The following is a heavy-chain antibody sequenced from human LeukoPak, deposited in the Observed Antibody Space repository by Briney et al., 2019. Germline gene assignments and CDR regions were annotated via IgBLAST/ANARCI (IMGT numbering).Heavy chain of an antibody. V-gene: IGHV5-51*01. CDR2: IYPGDSDT. J-gene: IGHJ4*02. CDR1: GYSFTSYW. D-gene: IGHD2-2*01. CDR3: ARRYCSSTSCYDARYYFDY. Sequence: GESLKISCKGTGYSFTSYWIGWVRQMPGKGLERMGIIYPGDSDTRYSPSFQGQVTISADKSISTAYLQWSSLKPSDTAMYYCARRYCSSTSCYDARYYFDYWGQGTLVTVSS.